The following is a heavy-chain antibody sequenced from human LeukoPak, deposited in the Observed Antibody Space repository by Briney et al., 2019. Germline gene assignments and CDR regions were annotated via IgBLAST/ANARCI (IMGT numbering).Heavy chain of an antibody. J-gene: IGHJ6*03. Sequence: PSETLSLTCTVSGGSISSGSYYWSWIRQPAGKGLEWIGRIYTSGSTNYNPSLKSRVTISVDTSKNQFSLKLGSVTAADTAVYYCARGGSSSYYYYMDVWGKGTTVTVSS. CDR2: IYTSGST. D-gene: IGHD6-6*01. V-gene: IGHV4-61*02. CDR1: GGSISSGSYY. CDR3: ARGGSSSYYYYMDV.